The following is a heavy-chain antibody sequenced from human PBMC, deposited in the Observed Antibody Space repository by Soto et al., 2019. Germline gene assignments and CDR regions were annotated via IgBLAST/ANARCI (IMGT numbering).Heavy chain of an antibody. CDR3: ASSGYSGYDADY. J-gene: IGHJ4*02. D-gene: IGHD5-12*01. CDR2: INSDGSST. V-gene: IGHV3-74*01. Sequence: EVQLVESGGGLVQPGGSLRLSCAAPGSTLSSNGMHWFRQAPGKGLVWVSRINSDGSSTSYADSVKGRFTISRDNAKNTLYLQMNSLRAEDTAVYYCASSGYSGYDADYWGQGTLVTVSS. CDR1: GSTLSSNG.